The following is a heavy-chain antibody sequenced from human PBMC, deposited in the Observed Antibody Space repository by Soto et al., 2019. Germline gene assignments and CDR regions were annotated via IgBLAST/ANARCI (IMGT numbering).Heavy chain of an antibody. CDR3: ARIIVTGGATGFDY. J-gene: IGHJ4*02. Sequence: SETLSLTCTVSGGSISSYYWSWIRQPPGKGLEWIGYIYYSGSTNYNPSLKSRVTISVDTSKNQFSLKLSSVTAADTAVYYCARIIVTGGATGFDYWGQGTLVTVSS. CDR2: IYYSGST. V-gene: IGHV4-59*01. D-gene: IGHD7-27*01. CDR1: GGSISSYY.